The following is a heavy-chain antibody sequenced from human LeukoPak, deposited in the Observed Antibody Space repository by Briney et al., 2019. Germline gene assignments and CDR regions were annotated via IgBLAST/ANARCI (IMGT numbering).Heavy chain of an antibody. CDR1: GGSISSSSYY. V-gene: IGHV4-39*01. CDR2: IYYSGST. Sequence: SETLSLTCTVSGGSISSSSYYWGWIRQPPGKGLEWIGSIYYSGSTYYNPSLKSRVTISVDTSKNQFSLKLSSVTAADTAVYYCAKYCSSTSCYSTFDYWGQGTLVTVSS. J-gene: IGHJ4*02. D-gene: IGHD2-2*01. CDR3: AKYCSSTSCYSTFDY.